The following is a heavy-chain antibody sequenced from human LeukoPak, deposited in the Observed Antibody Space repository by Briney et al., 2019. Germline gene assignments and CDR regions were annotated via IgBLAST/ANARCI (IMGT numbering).Heavy chain of an antibody. J-gene: IGHJ3*02. CDR2: TYYSGST. CDR3: ARRDSSGYLAFDI. CDR1: GGSISSYY. Sequence: SETLSLTCTVSGGSISSYYWSWIRQPPGKGLECIGYTYYSGSTNYNPSLKSRVTISVDTSKNQFSLKLSSVTAADTAVYYCARRDSSGYLAFDIWGQGTMVTVSS. V-gene: IGHV4-59*01. D-gene: IGHD3-22*01.